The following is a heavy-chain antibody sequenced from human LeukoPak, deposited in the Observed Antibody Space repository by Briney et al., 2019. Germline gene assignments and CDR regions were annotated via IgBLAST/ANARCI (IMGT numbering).Heavy chain of an antibody. V-gene: IGHV1-46*01. Sequence: ASVKVSCKASGYTFTSHYMHWVRQAPGQGLEWMGIINPSSGGTSYTQKFQGRVTMTRDTSTSTVYVELSSLRSEDTAVYYCARGGPLTFGGVIVPRYNWFDPWGQGTLVTVSS. J-gene: IGHJ5*02. CDR1: GYTFTSHY. CDR3: ARGGPLTFGGVIVPRYNWFDP. D-gene: IGHD3-16*02. CDR2: INPSSGGT.